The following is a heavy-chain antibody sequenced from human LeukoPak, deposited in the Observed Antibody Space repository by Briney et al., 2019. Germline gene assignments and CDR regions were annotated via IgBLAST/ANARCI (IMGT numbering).Heavy chain of an antibody. V-gene: IGHV1-18*01. Sequence: GASVKVSCKASGYTFTSYGISWVRQAPGQGLEWMGWISAYNGNTNYAQKLQGRVTMTTDTSTSTAYMELRSLRSDDTAVYYCARAPRYDIPPYFDYWGQGTLVTVSS. J-gene: IGHJ4*02. CDR1: GYTFTSYG. D-gene: IGHD3-9*01. CDR2: ISAYNGNT. CDR3: ARAPRYDIPPYFDY.